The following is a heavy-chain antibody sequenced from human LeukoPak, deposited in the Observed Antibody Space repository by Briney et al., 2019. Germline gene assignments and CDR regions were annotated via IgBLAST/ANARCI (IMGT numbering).Heavy chain of an antibody. D-gene: IGHD5-18*01. CDR2: ISGSGVST. J-gene: IGHJ5*02. CDR3: AKDYTAMISHRWIDP. CDR1: GFTFSSYA. V-gene: IGHV3-23*01. Sequence: GGSLRLSCAASGFTFSSYAMSWVRQAPGKGLEWVSAISGSGVSTYYADSVKGRFTISRDNSKNTLYLQMNSLRAEDTAVYFCAKDYTAMISHRWIDPWGQGTLVAVSS.